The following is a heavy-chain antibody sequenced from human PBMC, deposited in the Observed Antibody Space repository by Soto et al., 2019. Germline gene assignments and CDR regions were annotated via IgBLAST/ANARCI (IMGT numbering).Heavy chain of an antibody. V-gene: IGHV1-69*08. D-gene: IGHD1-26*01. Sequence: QVQLVQSGAEVKKPGSSVKVSCKASGGTFSSYTISWVRQAPGQGLEWMGRIIPILSIANYAQKFQGRVTINADKSTSTAYMELSSLRSEDTAVYYCARDTRYFDYWGQGTLVTVSS. CDR1: GGTFSSYT. CDR3: ARDTRYFDY. CDR2: IIPILSIA. J-gene: IGHJ4*02.